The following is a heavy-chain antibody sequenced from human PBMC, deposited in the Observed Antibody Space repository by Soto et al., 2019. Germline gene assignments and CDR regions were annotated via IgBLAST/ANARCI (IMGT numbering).Heavy chain of an antibody. CDR2: IYPGDSDT. J-gene: IGHJ4*02. CDR1: GYSFTSYW. D-gene: IGHD3-9*01. CDR3: ARESYDILTGKSQFDY. Sequence: GESLKISCKGSGYSFTSYWIGWVRQMPGKGLEWMGIIYPGDSDTRYSPSFQGQVTISADKSISTAYLQWSSLKASDTAMYYCARESYDILTGKSQFDYLGQGNLVTGS. V-gene: IGHV5-51*01.